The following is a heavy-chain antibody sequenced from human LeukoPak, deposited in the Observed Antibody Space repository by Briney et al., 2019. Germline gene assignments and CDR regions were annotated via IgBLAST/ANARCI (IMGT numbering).Heavy chain of an antibody. J-gene: IGHJ4*02. D-gene: IGHD3-22*01. Sequence: GGPLRLSCAASGFTFSSYAMSWVRQAPGKGLEWVSAISGSGGSTYYADSVKGRFTISRDNSKNTLYLQMNSLRAEDTAVYYCAKDLGDYYDSSGYPYWGQGTLVTVSS. CDR3: AKDLGDYYDSSGYPY. CDR2: ISGSGGST. CDR1: GFTFSSYA. V-gene: IGHV3-23*01.